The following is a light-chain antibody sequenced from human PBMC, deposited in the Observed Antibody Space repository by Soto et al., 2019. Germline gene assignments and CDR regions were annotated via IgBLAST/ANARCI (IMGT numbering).Light chain of an antibody. CDR2: DAS. CDR1: QSISNW. J-gene: IGKJ1*01. Sequence: DIQMTQSPSTLSASVGDRVTITCRASQSISNWLAWYQQKPGKAPNLLIYDASNLESVVPSRFSGSGSGTEFTLTISSLQPDDFATYYCQQYNSYPGTFGQGTKVEIK. CDR3: QQYNSYPGT. V-gene: IGKV1-5*01.